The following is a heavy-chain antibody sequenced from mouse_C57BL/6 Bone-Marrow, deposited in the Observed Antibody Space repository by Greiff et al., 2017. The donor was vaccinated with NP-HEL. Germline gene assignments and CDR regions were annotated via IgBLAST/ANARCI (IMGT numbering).Heavy chain of an antibody. V-gene: IGHV7-3*01. J-gene: IGHJ2*01. CDR1: GFTFTDYY. CDR2: IRNKANGYTT. D-gene: IGHD4-1*01. Sequence: EVKVEESGGGLVQPGGSLSLSCAASGFTFTDYYMSWVRQPPGKALEWLGFIRNKANGYTTEYSASVKGRFTISRANSQSILYLQMNALRAEDSATYYCARYGTGPYYCDYWGQGTTLTVSS. CDR3: ARYGTGPYYCDY.